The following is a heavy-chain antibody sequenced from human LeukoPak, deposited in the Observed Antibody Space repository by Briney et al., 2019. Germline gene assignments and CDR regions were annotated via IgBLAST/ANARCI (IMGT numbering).Heavy chain of an antibody. CDR1: GFTVSSNY. J-gene: IGHJ4*02. Sequence: GGSLRLSCAASGFTVSSNYMSWVRQAPGKGLEWVSVFYSGGSRYYADPVRGRFTISRDNSQNTVYLQMNSLRDEDTAVYYCATPLDYYDTSDSHQGGDWGQGTLVTVSS. D-gene: IGHD3-22*01. CDR2: FYSGGSR. CDR3: ATPLDYYDTSDSHQGGD. V-gene: IGHV3-53*01.